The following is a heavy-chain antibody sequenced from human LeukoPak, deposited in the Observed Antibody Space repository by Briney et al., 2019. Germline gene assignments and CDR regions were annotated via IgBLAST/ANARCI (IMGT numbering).Heavy chain of an antibody. Sequence: PGGSLRLSCAASGFTFSSYAMSWVRQAPGKGLEWVSAISGSGGSTYYADSVKGRFTISRDNSKNTLYLQMNSLRAEDTALYYCAKDVTPGIAVAGTHWGQGTLVTVSS. V-gene: IGHV3-23*01. J-gene: IGHJ4*02. D-gene: IGHD6-19*01. CDR3: AKDVTPGIAVAGTH. CDR2: ISGSGGST. CDR1: GFTFSSYA.